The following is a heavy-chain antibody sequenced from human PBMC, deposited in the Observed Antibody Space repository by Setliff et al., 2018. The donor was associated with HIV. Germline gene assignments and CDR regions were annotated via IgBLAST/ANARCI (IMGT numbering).Heavy chain of an antibody. D-gene: IGHD3-10*01. J-gene: IGHJ6*03. V-gene: IGHV1-46*01. CDR1: GYTFPSFY. CDR2: INPTSGNT. CDR3: ARGLRGVIKGRYYYMDV. Sequence: ASVKVSCKASGYTFPSFYVHWVRQAPGQGLEWMGIINPTSGNTTYAQNFQGRVTLTRDTSTSTVYMELSRLKSEDTAVYYCARGLRGVIKGRYYYMDVWGKGTTVTSP.